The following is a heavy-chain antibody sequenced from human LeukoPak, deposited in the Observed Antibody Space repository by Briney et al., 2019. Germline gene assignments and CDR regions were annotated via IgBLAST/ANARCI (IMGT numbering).Heavy chain of an antibody. CDR2: ISSSSSTI. CDR3: ARVFLVGSSSWYVRWGARDYYMDV. CDR1: GFTFSSYS. V-gene: IGHV3-48*04. D-gene: IGHD6-13*01. J-gene: IGHJ6*03. Sequence: QSGGSLRLSGAASGFTFSSYSMNWVRQAPGKGLEWVSYISSSSSTIYYADSVKGRFTISRDNAKNSLYLQMNRLRAEDTAVYYCARVFLVGSSSWYVRWGARDYYMDVWGKGTTVTVSS.